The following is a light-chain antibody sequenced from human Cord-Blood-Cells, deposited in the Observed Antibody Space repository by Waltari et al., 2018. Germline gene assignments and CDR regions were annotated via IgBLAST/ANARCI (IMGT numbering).Light chain of an antibody. J-gene: IGLJ2*01. V-gene: IGLV2-14*01. CDR3: SSYTSSSTLDVV. Sequence: QSALTQPASVSGSPGQSITISCTGTSSDVGGYNYVSWYQQHPGQAPKRRIDEVSNRPAGVSNRCSGSKSGNTASLTISGLQAEDEADYYCSSYTSSSTLDVVFGGGTKLTVL. CDR1: SSDVGGYNY. CDR2: EVS.